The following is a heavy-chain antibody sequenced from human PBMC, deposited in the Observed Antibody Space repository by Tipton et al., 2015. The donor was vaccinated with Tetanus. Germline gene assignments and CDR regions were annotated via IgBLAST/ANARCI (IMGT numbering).Heavy chain of an antibody. CDR2: ISSSSSYI. J-gene: IGHJ4*02. CDR3: ARGTIVGATTDY. Sequence: SLRLSCAASGFTFSSYSMNWVRQAPGKGLEWVSSISSSSSYIYYADSVKGRFTISRDNAKNSLYLQMNSLRAEDTAVYYCARGTIVGATTDYWGQGTLVTVSS. CDR1: GFTFSSYS. V-gene: IGHV3-21*01. D-gene: IGHD1-26*01.